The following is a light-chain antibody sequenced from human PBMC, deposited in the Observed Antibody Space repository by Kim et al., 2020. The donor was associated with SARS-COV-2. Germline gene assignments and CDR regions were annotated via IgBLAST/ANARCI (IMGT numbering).Light chain of an antibody. CDR1: SSDVVADKY. J-gene: IGLJ1*01. V-gene: IGLV2-14*04. CDR3: SSYARSSSYV. Sequence: GQASAISCTGTSSDVVADKYVSWYQQHPGKAPELMLFDVSGRPSGISNRFSGSKSGNTASLTISGLQAEDEADYYCSSYARSSSYVFGTGTKVTVL. CDR2: DVS.